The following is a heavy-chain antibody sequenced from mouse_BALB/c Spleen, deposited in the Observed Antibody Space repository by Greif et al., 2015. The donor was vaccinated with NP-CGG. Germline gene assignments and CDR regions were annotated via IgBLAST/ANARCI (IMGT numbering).Heavy chain of an antibody. CDR1: GYTFSSYW. CDR2: ILPGSGST. CDR3: ARSDYPYAMDY. V-gene: IGHV1-9*01. J-gene: IGHJ4*01. D-gene: IGHD5-5*01. Sequence: QVQLQQSGAELMKPGASVKISCKATGYTFSSYWIEWVKQRPGHGLEWIGEILPGSGSTNYNEKFKGKATFTADTSSNTAYMQLSSLTSEDSAVYYCARSDYPYAMDYWGQGTSVTVSS.